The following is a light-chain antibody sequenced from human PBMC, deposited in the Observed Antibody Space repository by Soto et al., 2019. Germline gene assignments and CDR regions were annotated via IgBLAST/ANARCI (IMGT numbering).Light chain of an antibody. V-gene: IGLV2-8*01. J-gene: IGLJ2*01. CDR3: SSYAGSNKGV. CDR1: SSDVGGYNY. CDR2: EVS. Sequence: CALTQPPSASGSPGQSVTISCTGTSSDVGGYNYVSWYQQHPGKAPKLMIYEVSKRPSGVPDRFSGSKSGNTASLTVSGLQAEDEADYYCSSYAGSNKGVFGGGTKVTVL.